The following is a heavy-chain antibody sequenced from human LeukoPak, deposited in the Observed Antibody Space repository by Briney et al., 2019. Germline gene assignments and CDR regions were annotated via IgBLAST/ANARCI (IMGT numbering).Heavy chain of an antibody. CDR3: ARGSKMVRGARHYNYFDP. J-gene: IGHJ5*02. CDR1: GGSFSDYY. Sequence: PSETLSLTCAVYGGSFSDYYWNWIRQPPGKGLEWIAEINYSGSTNYNPSLNNRVRSRVTISVDTSKNQFSLNLNSVTAADTAVYYCARGSKMVRGARHYNYFDPWGQVTLVTVSS. D-gene: IGHD3-10*01. V-gene: IGHV4-34*01. CDR2: INYSGST.